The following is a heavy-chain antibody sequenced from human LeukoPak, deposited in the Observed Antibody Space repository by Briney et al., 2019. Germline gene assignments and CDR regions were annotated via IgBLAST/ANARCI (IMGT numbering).Heavy chain of an antibody. V-gene: IGHV4-61*02. CDR1: GGSISSSSYY. Sequence: SETLSLTCTVSGGSISSSSYYWSWIRQPAGKGLGWIGRIYSSGSTSYNPSLKSRVTMSVDTSKNQVSLKLSSATAADTAMYHCARVYQGSGISSGYFDYWGQGTLVTVSS. J-gene: IGHJ4*02. D-gene: IGHD4-23*01. CDR2: IYSSGST. CDR3: ARVYQGSGISSGYFDY.